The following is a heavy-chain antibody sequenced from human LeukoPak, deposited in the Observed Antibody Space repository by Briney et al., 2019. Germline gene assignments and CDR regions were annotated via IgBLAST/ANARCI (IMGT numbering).Heavy chain of an antibody. Sequence: PSETLSLTCTVSGGSISSYYWSWIRQPPGKGLEWIGYIYYSGSTNYNPSLKSRVTISVDTSKNQFSLKLSSVTAADTAVYYCARGSLRGSLYYYYGMDVWGQGTTVTVSS. J-gene: IGHJ6*02. D-gene: IGHD3-10*01. V-gene: IGHV4-59*01. CDR2: IYYSGST. CDR1: GGSISSYY. CDR3: ARGSLRGSLYYYYGMDV.